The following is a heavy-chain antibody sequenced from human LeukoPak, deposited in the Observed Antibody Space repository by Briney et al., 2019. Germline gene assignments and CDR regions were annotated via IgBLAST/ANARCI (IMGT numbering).Heavy chain of an antibody. J-gene: IGHJ2*01. CDR2: IYTGNST. CDR3: AKQSFCSSMSCSGWDWYFGL. Sequence: GGSLRLSCAASGFTVSRKHMTWVRQAPGKGLEWVSVIYTGNSTYYADSVEGRFTISRDTSKNTLYLQMNSLRAEDTAVYYCAKQSFCSSMSCSGWDWYFGLWGRGTLVTVSS. V-gene: IGHV3-53*01. CDR1: GFTVSRKH. D-gene: IGHD2-2*01.